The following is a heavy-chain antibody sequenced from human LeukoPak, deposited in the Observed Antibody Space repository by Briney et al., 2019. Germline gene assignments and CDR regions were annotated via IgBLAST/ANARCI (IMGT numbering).Heavy chain of an antibody. J-gene: IGHJ4*02. CDR2: INHSGST. V-gene: IGHV4-34*01. Sequence: PSETLSLTCAVYGGSFSGYYWSWIRQPPGKGLEWIGEINHSGSTNYNPSLKSRVTISVDTSKNQFSLKLSSVTAADTAVYYCARQEVTPYFDYWGQGTLVTVSS. D-gene: IGHD5-18*01. CDR1: GGSFSGYY. CDR3: ARQEVTPYFDY.